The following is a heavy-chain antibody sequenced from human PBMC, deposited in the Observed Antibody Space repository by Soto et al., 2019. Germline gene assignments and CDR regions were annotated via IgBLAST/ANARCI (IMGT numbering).Heavy chain of an antibody. CDR3: ARVGSSGWQYFYS. V-gene: IGHV1-2*04. D-gene: IGHD6-19*01. Sequence: QVQLVQSGAEVKKPGASVKVSCKASGYTFTGYYMHWVRQAPGQGLEWMGWINPNSGGTNYAQKFQGWVTLTRDTSISTAYMELSRLRSDDRAVYYCARVGSSGWQYFYSWGQGNLVTVSS. CDR1: GYTFTGYY. J-gene: IGHJ4*02. CDR2: INPNSGGT.